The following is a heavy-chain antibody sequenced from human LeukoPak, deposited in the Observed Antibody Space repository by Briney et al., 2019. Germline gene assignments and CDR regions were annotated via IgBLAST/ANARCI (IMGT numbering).Heavy chain of an antibody. V-gene: IGHV5-51*01. CDR1: GSSFTSYW. Sequence: PGGSLKISCKGSGSSFTSYWSGWVRQMPAKGLEWMGIIYPGDSDTRYSPSFQGQVTISADKSISTAYLQWSSLKASDTAMYYGARQQWAVAGTADYWGQGTLVTVSS. J-gene: IGHJ4*02. CDR3: ARQQWAVAGTADY. D-gene: IGHD6-19*01. CDR2: IYPGDSDT.